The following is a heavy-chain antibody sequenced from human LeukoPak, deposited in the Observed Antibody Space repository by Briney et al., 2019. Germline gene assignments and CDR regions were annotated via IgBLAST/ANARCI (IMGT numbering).Heavy chain of an antibody. CDR1: GGSISSYY. D-gene: IGHD3-10*01. V-gene: IGHV4-59*01. J-gene: IGHJ6*02. CDR3: AREAVLPSCYYYGMDV. CDR2: IYYSGST. Sequence: SETLSLTCTVSGGSISSYYWSWIRQPPGKGLEWIGYIYYSGSTNYNPSLKSRVTISVDTSKNQFSLKLSSVTAADTAVYYCAREAVLPSCYYYGMDVWGQGTTVTVSS.